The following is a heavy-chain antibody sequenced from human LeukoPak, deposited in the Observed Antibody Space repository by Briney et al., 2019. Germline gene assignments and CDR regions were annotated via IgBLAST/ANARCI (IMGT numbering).Heavy chain of an antibody. Sequence: ASVKVSCKASGYTFTGYYMHWVRQAPGQGLEWMGWINPNSGGTNYAQKFQGRVTMTRDTSISTAYMELSRLRSDDTAVYYCARDGDTYYYDSSGYYSPLPFDYWGQGTLVTVSS. D-gene: IGHD3-22*01. CDR3: ARDGDTYYYDSSGYYSPLPFDY. J-gene: IGHJ4*02. CDR2: INPNSGGT. V-gene: IGHV1-2*02. CDR1: GYTFTGYY.